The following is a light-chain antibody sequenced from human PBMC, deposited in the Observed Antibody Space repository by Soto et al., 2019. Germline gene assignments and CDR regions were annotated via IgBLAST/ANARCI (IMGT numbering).Light chain of an antibody. CDR3: QQYNDYSWT. Sequence: DLPMTQSPSTLSASVGDRVAITCRASQSISIWLAWYQQKPGKAPKLLIYKASSLESGVPSRFSGRGSGTEFTLTISSLQPDDFATYYCQQYNDYSWTFGQGTKVEIK. CDR1: QSISIW. V-gene: IGKV1-5*03. CDR2: KAS. J-gene: IGKJ1*01.